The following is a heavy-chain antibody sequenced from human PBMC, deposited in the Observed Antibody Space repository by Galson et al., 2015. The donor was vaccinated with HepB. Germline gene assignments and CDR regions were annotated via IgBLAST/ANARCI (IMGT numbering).Heavy chain of an antibody. CDR1: GFTVSGIF. J-gene: IGHJ4*02. D-gene: IGHD5-18*01. Sequence: SLRLSCAASGFTVSGIFMTWVRQAPGKGLEWVSAIFSSGSTYYADSEKGRFTISTDNSKNTLYLQMNSLRVEDTAVYYCGGWVHLLLQDYWGQGSLVTVSS. CDR2: IFSSGST. V-gene: IGHV3-53*01. CDR3: GGWVHLLLQDY.